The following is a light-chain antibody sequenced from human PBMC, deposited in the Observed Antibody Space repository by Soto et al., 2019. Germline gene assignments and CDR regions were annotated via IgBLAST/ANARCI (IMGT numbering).Light chain of an antibody. V-gene: IGKV3-11*01. Sequence: EIVLTQSPATLSLSPGERATLSCRASQSVSNYLGWYQQKPGQAPRLLIYDASSRATGIPARFSGSGSGTDFTLTISSLEPEDFAIYYYQQRSTWPLAFGQGTRLEIK. CDR1: QSVSNY. CDR2: DAS. J-gene: IGKJ5*01. CDR3: QQRSTWPLA.